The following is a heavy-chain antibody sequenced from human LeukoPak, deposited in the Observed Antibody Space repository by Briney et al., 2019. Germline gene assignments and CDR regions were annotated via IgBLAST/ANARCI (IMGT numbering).Heavy chain of an antibody. CDR3: TATMVRGVNSFYYFDY. CDR1: GFTFSNAW. V-gene: IGHV3-15*01. Sequence: AGGSLRLSCAASGFTFSNAWMSWVRQAPGKGLEWVGRIKSKTDGGTTDYAAPVKGRFTISRDDSKNTLYLQMNSLKTEDTAVYYRTATMVRGVNSFYYFDYWGQGTLVTVSS. D-gene: IGHD3-10*01. CDR2: IKSKTDGGTT. J-gene: IGHJ4*02.